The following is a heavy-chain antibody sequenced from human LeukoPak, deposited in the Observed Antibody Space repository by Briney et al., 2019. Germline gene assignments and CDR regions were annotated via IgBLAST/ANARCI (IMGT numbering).Heavy chain of an antibody. V-gene: IGHV3-7*03. CDR2: IKQDGTEK. CDR1: GFTFTTYW. Sequence: GGSLRLSCAASGFTFTTYWMSWVRQPPGKGLEWVANIKQDGTEKYYVDSVKGRFTISRDNAKNSLYLQMNSLRVDDTAIYYCAKDHANTPVVTNWGQGILVSVSS. CDR3: AKDHANTPVVTN. D-gene: IGHD2-21*02. J-gene: IGHJ4*02.